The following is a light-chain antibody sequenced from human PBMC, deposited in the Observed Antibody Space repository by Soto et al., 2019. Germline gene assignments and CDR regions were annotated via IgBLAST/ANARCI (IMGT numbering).Light chain of an antibody. Sequence: QSALTQPRSVSGSPGQSVTISCTGTSSDVGNSDSVSWYQQHPGGAPKVMIDDVTKRPSGVPGRFSGSKSGNTASLTISGLQAEDEADYFCCSYAGSYTFVFGTGTKVTVL. CDR1: SSDVGNSDS. V-gene: IGLV2-11*01. J-gene: IGLJ1*01. CDR3: CSYAGSYTFV. CDR2: DVT.